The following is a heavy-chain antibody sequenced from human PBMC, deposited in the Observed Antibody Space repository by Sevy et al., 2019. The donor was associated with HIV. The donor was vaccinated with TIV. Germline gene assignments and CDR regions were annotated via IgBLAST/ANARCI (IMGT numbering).Heavy chain of an antibody. CDR1: GYTFTSYA. V-gene: IGHV1-3*01. D-gene: IGHD5-18*01. CDR2: INAGNGNT. J-gene: IGHJ3*02. CDR3: TRAGYSYGYNYYAFDI. Sequence: ASVKVSCKASGYTFTSYAMHWVRQAPGQRLEWMGWINAGNGNTKYSQKFQGRVTITRGTSASTAYMELSSLRSEETAVYYCTRAGYSYGYNYYAFDIWGQGTMVTVSS.